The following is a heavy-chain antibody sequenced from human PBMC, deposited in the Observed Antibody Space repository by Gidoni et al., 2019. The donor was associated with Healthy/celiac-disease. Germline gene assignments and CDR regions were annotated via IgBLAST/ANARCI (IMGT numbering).Heavy chain of an antibody. Sequence: QVQLVESGGGVVQPGRSLSLSCAASGFTFSSYGMPWVRRAPGKGLEWVAVISYDGSNKYYADSVKGRFTISRDNSKNTLYLQMNSLRAEDTAVYYCAKDYHYGMDVWGQGTTVTVSS. CDR3: AKDYHYGMDV. CDR2: ISYDGSNK. CDR1: GFTFSSYG. J-gene: IGHJ6*02. V-gene: IGHV3-30*18.